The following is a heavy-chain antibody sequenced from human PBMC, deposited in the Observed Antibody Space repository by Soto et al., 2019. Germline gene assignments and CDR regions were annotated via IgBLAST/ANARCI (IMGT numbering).Heavy chain of an antibody. Sequence: SVKVSCKASGGTFSSYAISWVRQAPGQGLEWMGGIIPIFDTANYAQKFQGRVTITADESTSTAYMELSSLRSEDTAVYYCVVVPAAKYYFDYWGQGTLVTVSS. CDR1: GGTFSSYA. CDR2: IIPIFDTA. J-gene: IGHJ4*02. V-gene: IGHV1-69*13. CDR3: VVVPAAKYYFDY. D-gene: IGHD2-2*01.